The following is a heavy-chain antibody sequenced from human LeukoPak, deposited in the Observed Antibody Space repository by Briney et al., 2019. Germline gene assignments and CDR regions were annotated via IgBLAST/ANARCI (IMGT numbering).Heavy chain of an antibody. CDR1: GGSVSSSSYY. CDR2: IYYSGST. V-gene: IGHV4-39*07. Sequence: PSETLSLTCTVPGGSVSSSSYYWGWISQPPGKALAWIGSIYYSGSTYYNPSLKSRVTISVDTSKNQFSLKLSSVTAADTAVYYCAREFVFSGSTWSSKFDPWGQGTLVTVSS. J-gene: IGHJ5*02. D-gene: IGHD6-6*01. CDR3: AREFVFSGSTWSSKFDP.